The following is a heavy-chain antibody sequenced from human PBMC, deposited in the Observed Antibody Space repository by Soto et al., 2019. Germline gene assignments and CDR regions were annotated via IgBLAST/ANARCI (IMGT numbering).Heavy chain of an antibody. CDR2: IGIGSSTK. J-gene: IGHJ3*01. CDR1: GFTFRNYG. CDR3: ARDQLYYNDISGRPLNAFDV. V-gene: IGHV3-48*01. D-gene: IGHD3-22*01. Sequence: EVDLVESGGGLVQSGGSLRLSCAASGFTFRNYGMNWVRQAPGKGLEWVAYIGIGSSTKYYADSVKGRFTISRDNAKNSLYLQMHSLRAEDTAVYYCARDQLYYNDISGRPLNAFDVCGQGTMVTVSS.